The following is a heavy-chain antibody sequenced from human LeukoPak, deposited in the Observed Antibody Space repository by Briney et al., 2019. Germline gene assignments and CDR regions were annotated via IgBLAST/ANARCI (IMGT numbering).Heavy chain of an antibody. J-gene: IGHJ3*02. CDR1: GGSFSGYY. D-gene: IGHD3-9*01. Sequence: PSETLSLTCAVYGGSFSGYYWSWIRQPPGKGLEWIGEINHSGSTNYNPSLKSRVTISVDTSKNQFSLKLSSVTAADTAVYYCARAQVYYDILTGYYMYAFDIWGQGTMVTVSS. CDR3: ARAQVYYDILTGYYMYAFDI. V-gene: IGHV4-34*01. CDR2: INHSGST.